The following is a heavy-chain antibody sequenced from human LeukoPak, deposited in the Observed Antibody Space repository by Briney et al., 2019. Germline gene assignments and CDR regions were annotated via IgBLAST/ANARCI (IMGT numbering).Heavy chain of an antibody. D-gene: IGHD4-11*01. CDR3: AREGLPYSGDH. CDR2: IKGYGSEI. V-gene: IGHV3-7*01. Sequence: GGSLRLSCAASGFSFSTYWMGWARQTPGKGLEWVANIKGYGSEINYVDSVKGRFTISRDNAKNSLSLQMNSLTADDTGVYYCAREGLPYSGDHWGQGTLVTVSS. J-gene: IGHJ4*02. CDR1: GFSFSTYW.